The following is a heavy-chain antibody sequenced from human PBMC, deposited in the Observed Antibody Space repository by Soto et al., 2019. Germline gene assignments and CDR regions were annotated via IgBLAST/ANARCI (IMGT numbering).Heavy chain of an antibody. CDR3: ATGILGFYFDS. CDR2: IYHSGTT. V-gene: IGHV4-30-2*01. J-gene: IGHJ4*02. CDR1: GGSISSGPYS. Sequence: TLSLTCAVSGGSISSGPYSWNWIRQPPGKGLEWIGNIYHSGTTYYNPSLKSRVSMSVDTSTATAFLQWNSLKASDTAIYFCATGILGFYFDSWGQGTQVTVSS.